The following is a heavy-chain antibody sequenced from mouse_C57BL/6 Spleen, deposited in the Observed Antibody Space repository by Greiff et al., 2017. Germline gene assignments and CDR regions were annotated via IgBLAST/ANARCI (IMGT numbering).Heavy chain of an antibody. Sequence: QVQLKQSGAELVKPGASVKISCKASGYAFSSYWMNWVKQRPGKGLEWIGQIYPGDGDTNYNGKFKGKATLTADKSSSTAYMQLSSLTSEDSAVYFCARERESYYAVDYWGQGTSVTVSS. CDR2: IYPGDGDT. CDR1: GYAFSSYW. J-gene: IGHJ4*01. V-gene: IGHV1-80*01. CDR3: ARERESYYAVDY.